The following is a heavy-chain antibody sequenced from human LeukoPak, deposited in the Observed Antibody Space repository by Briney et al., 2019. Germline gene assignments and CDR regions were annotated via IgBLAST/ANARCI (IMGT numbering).Heavy chain of an antibody. J-gene: IGHJ4*02. V-gene: IGHV3-21*01. CDR2: ISSSSSYI. CDR1: GFTFSSYS. CDR3: ARAGESSSGQSEYFDY. D-gene: IGHD6-6*01. Sequence: GGSLRLSCAASGFTFSSYSMNWVRQAPGKGLEWVSSISSSSSYIYYADSVKGRFTISRDNAKNSLYLQMNSLRAEDTAVYYCARAGESSSGQSEYFDYWGQGTLVTVSS.